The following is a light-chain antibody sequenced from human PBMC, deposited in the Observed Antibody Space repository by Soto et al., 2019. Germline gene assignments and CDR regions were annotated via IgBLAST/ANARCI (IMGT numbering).Light chain of an antibody. Sequence: HLTQSPSSVAASVGERVTISCRASQDLSSWLAWYQQKPGKAPKLLISGVSTLQSGVPSRFSGSASGTDFTLNISGLQPDDFATYFFQQAKTFPWTFGQGTKVEI. V-gene: IGKV1-12*01. CDR1: QDLSSW. CDR3: QQAKTFPWT. J-gene: IGKJ1*01. CDR2: GVS.